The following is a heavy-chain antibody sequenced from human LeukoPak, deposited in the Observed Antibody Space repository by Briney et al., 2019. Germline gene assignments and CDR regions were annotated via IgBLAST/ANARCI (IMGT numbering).Heavy chain of an antibody. Sequence: GGSLRLSCAASGLTFSRYSMNWVRQAPGKGLEWVSSISSSGTYIYYADSMKGRFTLSRDNAKNSLYLQMNSLRAEDTAVYYCARVSESEWNFDLWGRGTLVTVSS. CDR1: GLTFSRYS. D-gene: IGHD1-14*01. CDR2: ISSSGTYI. J-gene: IGHJ2*01. CDR3: ARVSESEWNFDL. V-gene: IGHV3-21*01.